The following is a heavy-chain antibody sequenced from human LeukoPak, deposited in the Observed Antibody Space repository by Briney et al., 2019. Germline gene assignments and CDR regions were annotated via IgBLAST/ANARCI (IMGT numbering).Heavy chain of an antibody. CDR3: AKGGDWMAAGLDY. D-gene: IGHD3/OR15-3a*01. CDR2: ISYDGSNK. CDR1: GFTFSGSA. Sequence: GGSLRLSCAASGFTFSGSAMHWVRQAPGKGLEWVAVISYDGSNKYYADSVKGRFTISRDNSKNTLYLQMNSLRAEDTAVYYCAKGGDWMAAGLDYWGQGTLVTVSS. V-gene: IGHV3-30*04. J-gene: IGHJ4*02.